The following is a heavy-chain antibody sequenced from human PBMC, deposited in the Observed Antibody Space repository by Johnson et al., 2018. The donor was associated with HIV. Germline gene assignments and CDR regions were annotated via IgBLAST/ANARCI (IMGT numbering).Heavy chain of an antibody. V-gene: IGHV3-33*06. CDR1: GFTFSNYG. Sequence: QVQLVESGGGVVQPGRSLRPSCAASGFTFSNYGMHWVRQAPGKGLEWVAVIWYDGSNKHYGDSVKGRFTISSDNSKNTVYLQMNSLIAEDTAVYYCAKEAIDILIGHDAFDIWGQGTMVTVSS. CDR2: IWYDGSNK. CDR3: AKEAIDILIGHDAFDI. D-gene: IGHD3-9*01. J-gene: IGHJ3*02.